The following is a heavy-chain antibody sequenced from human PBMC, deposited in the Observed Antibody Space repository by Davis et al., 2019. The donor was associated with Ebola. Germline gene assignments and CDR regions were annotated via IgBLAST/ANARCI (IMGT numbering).Heavy chain of an antibody. CDR2: ISSSSSYT. CDR3: ARILTGYYNYGMDV. J-gene: IGHJ6*02. CDR1: GFTFSDYY. D-gene: IGHD3-9*01. V-gene: IGHV3-11*06. Sequence: GESLKISCAASGFTFSDYYMSWIRQAPGKGLEWVSYISSSSSYTNYADSVKGRFTISRDNAKNSLYLQMNSLRAEDTAVYYCARILTGYYNYGMDVWGQGTTVTVSS.